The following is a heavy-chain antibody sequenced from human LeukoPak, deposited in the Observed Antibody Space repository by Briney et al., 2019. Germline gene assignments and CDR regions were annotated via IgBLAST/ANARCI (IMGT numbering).Heavy chain of an antibody. D-gene: IGHD1-1*01. CDR2: IKTDGSDT. J-gene: IGHJ4*02. V-gene: IGHV3-74*01. Sequence: GGSLRLSCEVAGFVFGNYWMSWVRQAPGKGLEWVSRIKTDGSDTSYAAPGKGRFTICRDNAKNTLFHHMKSLRAEDTAVSYCARGWNGDYWGQGTLVSVSS. CDR1: GFVFGNYW. CDR3: ARGWNGDY.